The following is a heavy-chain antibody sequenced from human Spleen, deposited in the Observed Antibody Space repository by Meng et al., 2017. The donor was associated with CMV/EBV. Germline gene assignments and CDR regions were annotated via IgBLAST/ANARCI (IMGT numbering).Heavy chain of an antibody. CDR2: IISTSSYI. CDR3: AREKGDYGGYYHYAMDV. J-gene: IGHJ6*02. V-gene: IGHV3-21*01. D-gene: IGHD4-23*01. Sequence: GESLKISCAASGFTFSTYGMYWVRQAPGKGLEWVSSIISTSSYIYYADSVKGRFTISRDNAKNSLYLQMNSLRAEDTAVYYCAREKGDYGGYYHYAMDVWGQGTTVTVSS. CDR1: GFTFSTYG.